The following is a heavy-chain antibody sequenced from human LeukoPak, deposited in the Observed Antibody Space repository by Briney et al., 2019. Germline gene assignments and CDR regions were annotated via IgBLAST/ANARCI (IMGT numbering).Heavy chain of an antibody. V-gene: IGHV1-46*01. J-gene: IGHJ5*02. CDR3: ARGSYGDHANSWFDP. CDR1: GYTFTGYY. Sequence: GASVKASCKASGYTFTGYYMHWVRQAPGQGLEWMGIINPSGGSTSYAQKFQGRVTMTRDTSTSTVYMELSSLRSEDTAVYYCARGSYGDHANSWFDPWGQGTLVTVSS. D-gene: IGHD4-17*01. CDR2: INPSGGST.